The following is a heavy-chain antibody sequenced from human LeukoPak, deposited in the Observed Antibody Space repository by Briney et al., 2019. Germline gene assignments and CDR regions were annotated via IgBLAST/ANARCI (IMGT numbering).Heavy chain of an antibody. J-gene: IGHJ6*02. V-gene: IGHV1-69*13. CDR1: GGTFSSYA. Sequence: SVTVSCKASGGTFSSYAISWVRQAPGQGLEWMGGIIPIFGTANYAQKFQGRVTITADESTSTAYMELSSLRSEDTAVYYCAGVYCGGDCYYTTYYYYYGMDVWGQGTTVTVSS. CDR2: IIPIFGTA. D-gene: IGHD2-21*02. CDR3: AGVYCGGDCYYTTYYYYYGMDV.